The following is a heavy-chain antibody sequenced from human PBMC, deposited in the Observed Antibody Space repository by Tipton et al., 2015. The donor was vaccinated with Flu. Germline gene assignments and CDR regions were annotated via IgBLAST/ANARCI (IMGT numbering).Heavy chain of an antibody. CDR1: GGSISSYH. J-gene: IGHJ4*02. CDR3: ARRGEKSRTANSYYFDY. CDR2: IYYSGST. D-gene: IGHD3-16*01. Sequence: TLSLTCTVSGGSISSYHWSCIRQPPGKGLEWIGYIYYSGSTNYNPSLKSRVTISVDTSKNQFSLKLSSVTAADTAVYYCARRGEKSRTANSYYFDYWGQGTLVTVSS. V-gene: IGHV4-59*01.